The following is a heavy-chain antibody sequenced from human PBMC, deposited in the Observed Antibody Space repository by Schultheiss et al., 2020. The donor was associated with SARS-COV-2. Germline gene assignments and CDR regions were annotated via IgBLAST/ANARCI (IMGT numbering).Heavy chain of an antibody. CDR2: ISSSSSHT. D-gene: IGHD6-19*01. J-gene: IGHJ3*02. CDR3: ARGAVAGDDAFDI. V-gene: IGHV3-11*06. Sequence: GGSLRLSCAASGFTFSDHYMNWIRQAPGKGLEWVSYISSSSSHTNYADSVKGRFTISRDNSRNTLYLQMHILRAQDTAVYYCARGAVAGDDAFDIWGQGTMVTVSS. CDR1: GFTFSDHY.